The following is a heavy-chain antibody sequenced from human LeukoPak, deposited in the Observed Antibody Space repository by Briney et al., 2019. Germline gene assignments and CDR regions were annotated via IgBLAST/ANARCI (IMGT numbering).Heavy chain of an antibody. D-gene: IGHD6-19*01. CDR2: ISSSTTNI. Sequence: GGSLRLSCAASGFTFSNYNMNWVRQAPGKGLEWGSYISSSTTNIYYTDSVKGRFTISRDNAKNSLYLQMNSLRAEDTAVYYCARDDTAVAGTELDYWGQGTLVTVSS. CDR3: ARDDTAVAGTELDY. CDR1: GFTFSNYN. J-gene: IGHJ4*02. V-gene: IGHV3-21*01.